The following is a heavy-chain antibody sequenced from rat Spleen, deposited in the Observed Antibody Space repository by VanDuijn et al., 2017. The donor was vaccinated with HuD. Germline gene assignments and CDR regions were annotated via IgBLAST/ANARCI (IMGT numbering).Heavy chain of an antibody. CDR2: IGYDGNN. CDR1: GFTFSDYY. J-gene: IGHJ2*01. Sequence: EVQLVESDGGLVQPGRSLKLSCTASGFTFSDYYMAWVRQAPTRGLEWVATIGYDGNNYYRDSVKGRFTISRDNAKSTLYLQMDSLRSEDTATYYCARPSYFGYNSFDYWGQGVMVTVSS. D-gene: IGHD1-7*01. V-gene: IGHV5-29*01. CDR3: ARPSYFGYNSFDY.